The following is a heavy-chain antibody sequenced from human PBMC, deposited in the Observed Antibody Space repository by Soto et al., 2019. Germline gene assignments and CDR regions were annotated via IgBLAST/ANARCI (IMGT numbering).Heavy chain of an antibody. D-gene: IGHD5-12*01. Sequence: GSLRLSCAASGFTFSSYSMNWVRQAPGKGLEWVSYISSSSSTIYYADSVKGRFTISRDNAKNSLYLQMNSLRDEDTAVYYCARGERWLQLGYFDYWGQGTLVTVSS. CDR3: ARGERWLQLGYFDY. J-gene: IGHJ4*02. V-gene: IGHV3-48*02. CDR1: GFTFSSYS. CDR2: ISSSSSTI.